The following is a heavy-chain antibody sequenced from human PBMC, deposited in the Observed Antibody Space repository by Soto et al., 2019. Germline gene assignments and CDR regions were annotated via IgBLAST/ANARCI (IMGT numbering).Heavy chain of an antibody. CDR2: IYYSGSA. Sequence: SETLSLTCTVSGGSISSYYWSWIRQPPGKGLELIGYIYYSGSANYNPSLKSRVTISVDTSKNQFSLKLSSVTAAGTAVYYCARAYSYGYGLYFDYWGQGTLVTVSS. CDR1: GGSISSYY. J-gene: IGHJ4*02. D-gene: IGHD5-18*01. CDR3: ARAYSYGYGLYFDY. V-gene: IGHV4-59*08.